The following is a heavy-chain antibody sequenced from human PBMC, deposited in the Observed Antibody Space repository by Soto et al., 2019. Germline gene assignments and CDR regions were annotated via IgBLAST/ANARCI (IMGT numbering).Heavy chain of an antibody. J-gene: IGHJ4*02. V-gene: IGHV1-18*01. D-gene: IGHD3-16*02. CDR2: ISAYNGNT. CDR3: ERITFGGVIAPGGY. CDR1: GYTFTSYG. Sequence: ASVKVSCKASGYTFTSYGISWVRQAPGQGLEWMGWISAYNGNTNYAQKLQGRVTMTTDTSTSTAYMELRSLRSDDTAVYYCERITFGGVIAPGGYWGQGTLVTVSS.